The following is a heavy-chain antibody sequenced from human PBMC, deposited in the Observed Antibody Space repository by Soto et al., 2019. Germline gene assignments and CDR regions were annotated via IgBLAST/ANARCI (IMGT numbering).Heavy chain of an antibody. CDR2: IGGNGVTT. V-gene: IGHV3-23*01. CDR3: AKSSRYCSGGGCFYYFDD. CDR1: GFSIGSSA. D-gene: IGHD2-15*01. J-gene: IGHJ4*02. Sequence: EVQLLESGGGLVQPGGSLRLSCAASGFSIGSSAWSWVRQAPGKGLDWVSTIGGNGVTTFYADSAKGRFTISRDISRNTVFVQMRSLRAEDTALYYCAKSSRYCSGGGCFYYFDDWGQGTLVTVSS.